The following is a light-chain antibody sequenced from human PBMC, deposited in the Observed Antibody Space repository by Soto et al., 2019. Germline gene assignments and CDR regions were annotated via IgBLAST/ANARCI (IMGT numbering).Light chain of an antibody. Sequence: QSVLTQPPSVSGSPGQSVTISCTGTSSDVGGYNRVSWYQQPPGTAPKLVIYEVIHRPSGVPARFSGPKSGNTASLTISGLQAEDEADYYCYSYTSSSTYVFGTGTKVTVL. J-gene: IGLJ1*01. CDR3: YSYTSSSTYV. CDR1: SSDVGGYNR. CDR2: EVI. V-gene: IGLV2-18*02.